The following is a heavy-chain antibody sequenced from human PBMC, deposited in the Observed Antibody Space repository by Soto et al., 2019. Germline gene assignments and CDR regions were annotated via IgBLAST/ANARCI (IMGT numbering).Heavy chain of an antibody. D-gene: IGHD3-9*01. CDR3: ARADDYDILTGPFDY. J-gene: IGHJ4*02. V-gene: IGHV4-31*03. CDR2: IYYSGST. Sequence: SETLSLTCTFSGGSISSGGYYWSWIRQHPGKGLEWIGYIYYSGSTYYNPSLKSRVTISVDTSKNQFSLKLSSVTAADTAVYYCARADDYDILTGPFDYWGQGTLVTVSS. CDR1: GGSISSGGYY.